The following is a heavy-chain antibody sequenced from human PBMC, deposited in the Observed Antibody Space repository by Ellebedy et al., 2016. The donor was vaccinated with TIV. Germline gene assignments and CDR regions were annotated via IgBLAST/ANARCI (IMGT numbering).Heavy chain of an antibody. D-gene: IGHD6-13*01. Sequence: GESLKISCAASGFTFSNYGMHWVRQAPGKGLEWVAVIWYDGSNKYYADSVKGRFTISRDNSKNTLYLQMNSLRAEDTAVYYCARGIAAAGPPLGWFDPWGQGTLVTVSS. CDR1: GFTFSNYG. CDR2: IWYDGSNK. V-gene: IGHV3-33*01. CDR3: ARGIAAAGPPLGWFDP. J-gene: IGHJ5*02.